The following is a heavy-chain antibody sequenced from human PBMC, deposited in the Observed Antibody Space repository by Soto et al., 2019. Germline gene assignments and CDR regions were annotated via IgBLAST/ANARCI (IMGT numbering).Heavy chain of an antibody. D-gene: IGHD3-10*01. CDR1: GGTFSTSA. CDR3: ARASMSREFISYFFDH. Sequence: QVQLVQSGAEVRKPGSSVKVSCQASGGTFSTSAFVWVRQAPGQGLEWMGGILPIFGTANYAPKFQDRVTIPADESTSTAYMELSGLRSDDTAIYYCARASMSREFISYFFDHWGQGTLVTVSS. CDR2: ILPIFGTA. J-gene: IGHJ4*02. V-gene: IGHV1-69*01.